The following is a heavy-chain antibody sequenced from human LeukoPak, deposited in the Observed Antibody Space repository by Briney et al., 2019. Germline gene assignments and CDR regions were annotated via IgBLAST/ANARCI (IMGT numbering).Heavy chain of an antibody. CDR2: IYYSGST. CDR3: ARLGDGDNLRYFDY. V-gene: IGHV4-59*08. Sequence: SETLSLTCTVSVDSISGNYWTWIRQPPGKGLEWIGYIYYSGSTNYNASLKSRVTISVDTSKDQFSLELSSVTAADTAVYYCARLGDGDNLRYFDYWGQGTLVTVSS. J-gene: IGHJ4*02. CDR1: VDSISGNY. D-gene: IGHD5-24*01.